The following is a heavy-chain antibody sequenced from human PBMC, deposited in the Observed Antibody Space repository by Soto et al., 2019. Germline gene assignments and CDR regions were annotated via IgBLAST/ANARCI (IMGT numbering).Heavy chain of an antibody. Sequence: AVKVSCKASGYMFTKSAMHWVRQAPGQRLEWMGWISGDSGNTKYSPKLQDRVTITRDTSASTAYMELSSLRSEDTALYYCARDGVAAGNINFDYWGQGTLVTVSS. J-gene: IGHJ4*01. CDR3: ARDGVAAGNINFDY. V-gene: IGHV1-3*01. CDR1: GYMFTKSA. CDR2: ISGDSGNT. D-gene: IGHD6-19*01.